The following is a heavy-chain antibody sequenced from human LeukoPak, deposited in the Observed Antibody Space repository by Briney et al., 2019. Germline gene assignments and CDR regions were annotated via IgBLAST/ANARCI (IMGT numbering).Heavy chain of an antibody. V-gene: IGHV3-33*06. J-gene: IGHJ4*02. D-gene: IGHD2/OR15-2a*01. CDR3: AKDLYGNFDY. CDR1: GFTFRTYG. CDR2: IWYDGSNK. Sequence: PGGSLRLTCTGSGFTFRTYGMHWVRQAPGKGLEWVAVIWYDGSNKYYADSVKGRFTISRDNSKNTLYLQMNSLRAEDTAVYYCAKDLYGNFDYWGQGTLVTVSS.